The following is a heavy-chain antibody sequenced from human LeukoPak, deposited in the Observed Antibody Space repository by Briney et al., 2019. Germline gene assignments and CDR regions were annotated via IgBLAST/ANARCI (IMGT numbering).Heavy chain of an antibody. CDR2: IKYDGSER. D-gene: IGHD2-8*02. J-gene: IGHJ4*02. CDR3: ARDTAGGFDY. Sequence: GGSLRLSCAASGFTFSNYWMSWVRQAPGKGLEWVANIKYDGSERYFVDSVEGRFTISRDNAKKSLFLHMHRLRVEDTAIYYCARDTAGGFDYWGQGTLVSVSS. CDR1: GFTFSNYW. V-gene: IGHV3-7*01.